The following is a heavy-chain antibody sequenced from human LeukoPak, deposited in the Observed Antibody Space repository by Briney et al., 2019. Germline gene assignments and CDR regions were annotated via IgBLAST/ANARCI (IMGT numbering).Heavy chain of an antibody. CDR1: LGSISSDGYY. J-gene: IGHJ6*02. D-gene: IGHD3/OR15-3a*01. Sequence: SETLSLTCTVSLGSISSDGYYWSLIRQHPGKGLEWIGYIYFSGSTYYNPSLKSRVTISVDTSKNQCSLKLGSVTAAGTAVYYCVRDGRERDYYYGMVVGGQGTTVTVSS. CDR3: VRDGRERDYYYGMVV. CDR2: IYFSGST. V-gene: IGHV4-31*03.